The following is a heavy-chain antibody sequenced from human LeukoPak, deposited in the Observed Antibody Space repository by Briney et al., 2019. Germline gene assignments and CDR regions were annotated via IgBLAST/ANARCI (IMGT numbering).Heavy chain of an antibody. D-gene: IGHD2-21*02. CDR3: ARTDSENWFDP. V-gene: IGHV1-46*01. Sequence: ASVKVSCKASGYTFTSYYMHWVRQAPGQGLEWMGIINPSGGSTSYAQKFQGRVTMTTDTSTSTAYMELRSLRSDDTAVYYCARTDSENWFDPWGQGTLVTVSS. CDR1: GYTFTSYY. CDR2: INPSGGST. J-gene: IGHJ5*02.